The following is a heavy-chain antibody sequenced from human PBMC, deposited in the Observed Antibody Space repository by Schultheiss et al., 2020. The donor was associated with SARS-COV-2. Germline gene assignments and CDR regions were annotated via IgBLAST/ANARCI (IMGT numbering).Heavy chain of an antibody. CDR1: GFTFSSYD. CDR3: ATELYDYIGGGADDY. Sequence: GGSLRLSCAASGFTFSSYDMHWVRQATGKGLEWVSAIGTAGDTYYPGSVKGRFTISRENAKNSLYLQMNSLRAEDTAVYYCATELYDYIGGGADDYWGQGTLVTVSS. CDR2: IGTAGDT. J-gene: IGHJ4*02. D-gene: IGHD3-16*01. V-gene: IGHV3-13*01.